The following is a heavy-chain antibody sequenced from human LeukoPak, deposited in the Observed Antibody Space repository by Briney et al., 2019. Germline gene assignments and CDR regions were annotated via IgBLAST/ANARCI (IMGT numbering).Heavy chain of an antibody. CDR1: GGSFSGYY. V-gene: IGHV4-34*01. J-gene: IGHJ5*02. CDR3: ARDSGTTGEVKFDP. Sequence: PSETLSLTCAVFGGSFSGYYWSWIRQPPGKGLEWIGSIYYSGTTHYNPSLKSRVTIAVDTSKNQFSLKLISVTAADTAVYYCARDSGTTGEVKFDPWGQGTLVTVSS. CDR2: IYYSGTT. D-gene: IGHD3-10*01.